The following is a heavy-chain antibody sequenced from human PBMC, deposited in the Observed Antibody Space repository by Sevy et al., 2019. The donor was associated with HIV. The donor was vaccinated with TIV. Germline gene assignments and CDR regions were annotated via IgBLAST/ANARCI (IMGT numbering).Heavy chain of an antibody. V-gene: IGHV4-30-4*01. CDR2: IYYSGSA. Sequence: SETLSLTCTVSGGSISSNDNYWSWIRQPPGKGLEWIGYIYYSGSAYYNPSLKSRVTISVDTSKNQFSLNLSSVTAADTAVYYCARNTYYYGSGWERFDPWGQGTLVTVSS. CDR1: GGSISSNDNY. CDR3: ARNTYYYGSGWERFDP. J-gene: IGHJ5*02. D-gene: IGHD3-10*01.